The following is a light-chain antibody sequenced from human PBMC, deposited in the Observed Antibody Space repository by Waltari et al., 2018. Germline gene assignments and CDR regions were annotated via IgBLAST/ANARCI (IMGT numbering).Light chain of an antibody. V-gene: IGKV3-11*01. CDR1: QMVSSY. CDR3: QQRSNWPRT. J-gene: IGKJ1*01. CDR2: DAS. Sequence: CRASQMVSSYCAWYQQKPGQAPRLLIYDASSRATGIPARFSGSGSGTDFTLTISSLEPEDFAVYYCQQRSNWPRTFGQGTKVEI.